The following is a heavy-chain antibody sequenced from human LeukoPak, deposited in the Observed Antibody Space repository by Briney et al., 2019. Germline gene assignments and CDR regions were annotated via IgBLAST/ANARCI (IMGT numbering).Heavy chain of an antibody. CDR3: ARARSYPLFEY. CDR2: IYHSGST. CDR1: GGSISSGGYY. D-gene: IGHD1-26*01. V-gene: IGHV4-30-2*01. J-gene: IGHJ4*02. Sequence: SETPSLTCTVSGGSISSGGYYWSWIRQPPGKGLEWIGYIYHSGSTYYNPSLKSRVTISVDRSKNQFSLKLSSVTAADTAVYYCARARSYPLFEYWGQGTLVTVSS.